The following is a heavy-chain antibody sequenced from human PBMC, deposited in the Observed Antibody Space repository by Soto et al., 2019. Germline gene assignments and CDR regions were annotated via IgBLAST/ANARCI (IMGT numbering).Heavy chain of an antibody. CDR3: ARDLGGHSGYDVNYYYYYGMDV. CDR2: IYYSGST. J-gene: IGHJ6*02. Sequence: PSETLSLTCTVSGGSISSYYWSWIRQPPGKGLEGIGYIYYSGSTNYNPSLKSRVTISVDTSKNQFSLKLSSVTAADTAVYYCARDLGGHSGYDVNYYYYYGMDVWGQGTTVTVSS. CDR1: GGSISSYY. V-gene: IGHV4-59*01. D-gene: IGHD5-12*01.